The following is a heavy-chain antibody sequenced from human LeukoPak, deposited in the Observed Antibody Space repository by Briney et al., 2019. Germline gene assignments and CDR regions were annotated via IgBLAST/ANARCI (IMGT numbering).Heavy chain of an antibody. CDR1: GFTFSSYV. V-gene: IGHV3-23*01. CDR2: ISGGGGST. Sequence: PGGSLRLSCAASGFTFSSYVMSWVRQAPGKGLEWVSAISGGGGSTYYADSVKGRFTISRDNSKNTLFLQMNSLRAEDTAVYYCEKDRMVRGLIPYYFDYWGQGTLVTVSS. J-gene: IGHJ4*02. D-gene: IGHD3-10*01. CDR3: EKDRMVRGLIPYYFDY.